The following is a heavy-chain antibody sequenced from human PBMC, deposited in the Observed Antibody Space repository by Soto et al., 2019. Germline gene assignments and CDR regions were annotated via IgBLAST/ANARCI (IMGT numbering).Heavy chain of an antibody. CDR2: INADGSDT. Sequence: EVRLVESGGDSVQPGGSLRLSCAASGFTFSSDWMHWVRQPPGKGLVWVSRINADGSDTDYADSVKGRFIISRDNAKSTLYLHMNTVRAEDTAIYFCARDSTTGLDYWGQGTLVTVSS. V-gene: IGHV3-74*01. CDR1: GFTFSSDW. D-gene: IGHD4-17*01. J-gene: IGHJ4*02. CDR3: ARDSTTGLDY.